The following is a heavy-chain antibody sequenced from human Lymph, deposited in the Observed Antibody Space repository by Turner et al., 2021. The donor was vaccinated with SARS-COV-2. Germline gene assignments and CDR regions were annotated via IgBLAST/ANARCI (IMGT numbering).Heavy chain of an antibody. D-gene: IGHD2-21*02. CDR1: GFTFSSYS. Sequence: EVQLVESGGGLVKPGGSLRPSCAASGFTFSSYSRNWVRQAPGKGLEWVSSITFTSSYIYYADSVKGRFTISRDNAKNSLYLQMNSLRAEDTAVYYCARGPPDFPYYFDYWGQGTLVTVSS. CDR3: ARGPPDFPYYFDY. J-gene: IGHJ4*02. CDR2: ITFTSSYI. V-gene: IGHV3-21*01.